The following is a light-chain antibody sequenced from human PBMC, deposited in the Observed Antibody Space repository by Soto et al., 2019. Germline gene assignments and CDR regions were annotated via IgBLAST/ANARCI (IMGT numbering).Light chain of an antibody. CDR2: EVS. J-gene: IGLJ2*01. V-gene: IGLV2-14*01. CDR3: SSYTSSSTVV. CDR1: SSDVDDYKY. Sequence: QSALTQPASVSGSPGQSITISCTGTSSDVDDYKYVSWYQQHPGKAPKLMIYEVSNRPSGISNRFSGSKSGNTASLTISGLQAEDEADYYCSSYTSSSTVVFGGGTKLTVL.